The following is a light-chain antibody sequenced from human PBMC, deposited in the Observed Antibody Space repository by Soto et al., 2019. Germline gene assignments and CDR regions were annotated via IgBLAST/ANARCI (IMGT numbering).Light chain of an antibody. CDR1: QSVSSN. J-gene: IGKJ2*01. CDR2: QTS. Sequence: EIVMPQSPVTLSVSPGERATVSCRASQSVSSNVAWYQQKPGQAPRLLIYQTSARATGIPGRFSGSGSGTDFTLTISNLQSEDFALYYCQHDSGWPPVFGQGTKVDIK. V-gene: IGKV3-15*01. CDR3: QHDSGWPPV.